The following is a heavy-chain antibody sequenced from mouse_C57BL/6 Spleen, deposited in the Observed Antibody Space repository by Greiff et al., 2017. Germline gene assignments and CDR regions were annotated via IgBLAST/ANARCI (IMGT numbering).Heavy chain of an antibody. J-gene: IGHJ4*01. V-gene: IGHV1-15*01. CDR2: IDPETGGT. D-gene: IGHD1-1*01. Sequence: QVQLQQSGAELVRPGASVTLSCKASGYTFTDYEMHWVKQTPVHGLEWIGAIDPETGGTAYNQKFKGKAILTADKSSSTAYMELRSLTSVDSAVYYCTRWGITTVDYWGQGTSVTVSS. CDR1: GYTFTDYE. CDR3: TRWGITTVDY.